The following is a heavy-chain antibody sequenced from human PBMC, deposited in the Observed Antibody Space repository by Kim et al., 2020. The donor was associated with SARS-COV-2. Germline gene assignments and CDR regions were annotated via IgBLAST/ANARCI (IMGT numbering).Heavy chain of an antibody. D-gene: IGHD6-13*01. CDR2: AHNTAST. Sequence: SETLSLTCTVSGDSINNYFWSWIRQPPGKGLEWIGFAHNTASTNYNPSFKSRVTTLLDTSRNQFSLRLSSVTAADTAIYYCARGSYSSLFNYWGQGTLVTVSS. CDR3: ARGSYSSLFNY. J-gene: IGHJ4*02. CDR1: GDSINNYF. V-gene: IGHV4-59*13.